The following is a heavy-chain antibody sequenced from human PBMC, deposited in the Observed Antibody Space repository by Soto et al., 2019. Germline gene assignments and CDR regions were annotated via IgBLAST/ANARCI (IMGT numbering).Heavy chain of an antibody. CDR1: GYTFTGYY. J-gene: IGHJ6*02. V-gene: IGHV1-2*02. CDR3: ARGGDDNYYDSSGYYYYYYGMDV. D-gene: IGHD3-22*01. CDR2: INPNSGGT. Sequence: ASLKVSCKASGYTFTGYYMHWVRQAPGQGLEWMGWINPNSGGTNYAQKFQGRVTMTRDTSISTAYMELSRLRSDDTAVYYCARGGDDNYYDSSGYYYYYYGMDVWGQGTTVTVSS.